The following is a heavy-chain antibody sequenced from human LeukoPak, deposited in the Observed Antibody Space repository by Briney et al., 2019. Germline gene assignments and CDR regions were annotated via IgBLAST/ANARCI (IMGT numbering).Heavy chain of an antibody. D-gene: IGHD2-15*01. CDR3: ARGLDCSGGSCYRYYFDY. Sequence: SETLSLTCAVYGGSFSGYYWSWIRQPPGKGLEWIGEINHSGSTNYNPSLKSRVTISLDTSKNHFSLKLTSVTAADTAVCYCARGLDCSGGSCYRYYFDYWGQGTLVTVSS. V-gene: IGHV4-34*01. J-gene: IGHJ4*02. CDR1: GGSFSGYY. CDR2: INHSGST.